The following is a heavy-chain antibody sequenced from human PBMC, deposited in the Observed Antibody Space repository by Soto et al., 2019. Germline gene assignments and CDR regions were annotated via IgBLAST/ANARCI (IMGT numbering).Heavy chain of an antibody. V-gene: IGHV4-61*01. D-gene: IGHD3-22*01. J-gene: IGHJ4*02. Sequence: QVQLQESGPGLVKPSETLSLTCIVSGGSVSSGSYYWSWIRQPPGKGLEWIGFIYYTGRSSYDPSLKSRVTISVATSMNLFSLKLSSVTAADTAVYFCATMSSSGYPLDYWGRGTLGTVSS. CDR1: GGSVSSGSYY. CDR3: ATMSSSGYPLDY. CDR2: IYYTGRS.